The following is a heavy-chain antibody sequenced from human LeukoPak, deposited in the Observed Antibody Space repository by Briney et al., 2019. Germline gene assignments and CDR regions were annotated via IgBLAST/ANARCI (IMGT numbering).Heavy chain of an antibody. Sequence: GGSLRLSCAASGFTFSSHWMSWVRQAPGKGLEWVANIKQDGSEKYYVDSVKGRFTISRDNAKNSLYLQMNSLRAEDTAVYYCAKLLPRYYYYYMDVWGKGTTVTVSS. V-gene: IGHV3-7*01. D-gene: IGHD1-26*01. CDR2: IKQDGSEK. J-gene: IGHJ6*03. CDR3: AKLLPRYYYYYMDV. CDR1: GFTFSSHW.